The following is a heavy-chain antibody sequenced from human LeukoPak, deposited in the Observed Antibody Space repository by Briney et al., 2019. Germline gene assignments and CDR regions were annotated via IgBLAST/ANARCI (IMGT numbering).Heavy chain of an antibody. D-gene: IGHD5-18*01. Sequence: GGSLRLSCAASGFTFSSYSMNWVRQTPGKGLEWVSSISSRSTYIYYADSVKGRFTISRDNAKNSLYLQMNSLRAGDTAVYYCAREPTAMILWGQGTLVTVSS. CDR3: AREPTAMIL. J-gene: IGHJ4*02. CDR2: ISSRSTYI. CDR1: GFTFSSYS. V-gene: IGHV3-21*01.